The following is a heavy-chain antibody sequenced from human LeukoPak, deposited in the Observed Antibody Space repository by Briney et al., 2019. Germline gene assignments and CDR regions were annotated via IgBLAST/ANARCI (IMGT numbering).Heavy chain of an antibody. CDR3: ASQKGRIAVAVDY. V-gene: IGHV3-48*03. J-gene: IGHJ4*02. Sequence: GGSLRLSCAASGFTFSSCEMNWVRQAPGKGLEWVSYISSSGSTTYYAASVKGRFTISRDNAKNSLYLQMNSLRVEDTAVYYCASQKGRIAVAVDYWGQGTLVTVSS. D-gene: IGHD6-19*01. CDR2: ISSSGSTT. CDR1: GFTFSSCE.